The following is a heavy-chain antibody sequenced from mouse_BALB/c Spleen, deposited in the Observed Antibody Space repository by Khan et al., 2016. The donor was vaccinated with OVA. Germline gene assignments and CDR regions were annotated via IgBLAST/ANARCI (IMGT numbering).Heavy chain of an antibody. D-gene: IGHD1-1*01. CDR1: GYSFTGYF. V-gene: IGHV1-20*02. CDR2: INPHIGET. CDR3: ARIYGSDFDY. J-gene: IGHJ2*01. Sequence: VQLQQSGPELVKPGASVKISCKASGYSFTGYFMHWVMQSHGKSLEWIGRINPHIGETLYNQKFRDKATLTVDESSSTANMELRSLASEDSAVYYCARIYGSDFDYWGRGTTLTVPS.